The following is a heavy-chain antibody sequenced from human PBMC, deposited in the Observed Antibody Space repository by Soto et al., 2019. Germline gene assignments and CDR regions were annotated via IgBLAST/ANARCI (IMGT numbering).Heavy chain of an antibody. J-gene: IGHJ6*02. D-gene: IGHD3-22*01. Sequence: PGGSLRLSCAASGFTFSSYGMHWVRQAPGKGLEWVAVIWYDGSNKYYADSVKGRFTISRDNSKNTLYLQMNSLRAEDTAVYYCAREPDSSWRGMDVWGQGATVTVSS. CDR2: IWYDGSNK. CDR1: GFTFSSYG. CDR3: AREPDSSWRGMDV. V-gene: IGHV3-33*01.